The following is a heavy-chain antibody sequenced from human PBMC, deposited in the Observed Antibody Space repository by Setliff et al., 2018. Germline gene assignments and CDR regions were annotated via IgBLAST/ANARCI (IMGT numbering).Heavy chain of an antibody. V-gene: IGHV3-15*01. D-gene: IGHD3-16*02. CDR2: IKSATDGETT. CDR3: TTSAIHFSEYMWVTYRHIDH. Sequence: PGGSLRLSCVVSGITFRNAWMSWARQAPGKGLEWVGRIKSATDGETTDYASPVEGRFIISRDDSQNSLYLQMYSLTTEDTAVYYCTTSAIHFSEYMWVTYRHIDHWGQGTLVTVSS. J-gene: IGHJ4*02. CDR1: GITFRNAW.